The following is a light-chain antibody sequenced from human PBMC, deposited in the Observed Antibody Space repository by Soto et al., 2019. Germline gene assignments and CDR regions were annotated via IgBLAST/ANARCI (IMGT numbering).Light chain of an antibody. CDR2: EVS. Sequence: QSALTQPPSASGSPGQSVTISCTGTSSDVGYYNYVSWYQQHPGKAPNLMIYEVSKRPSGVPDRFSGSKSGNAASLTVSGLQAEDEADYYCSSYAGINAYVFGTGTKVTVL. J-gene: IGLJ1*01. CDR3: SSYAGINAYV. CDR1: SSDVGYYNY. V-gene: IGLV2-8*01.